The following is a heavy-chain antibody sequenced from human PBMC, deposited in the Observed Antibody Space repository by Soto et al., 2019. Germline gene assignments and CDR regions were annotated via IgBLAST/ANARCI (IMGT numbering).Heavy chain of an antibody. V-gene: IGHV3-7*01. CDR1: GFTFSSHW. Sequence: VVSLRLSCAASGFTFSSHWMSWVRQAPWKGLEWVANIEVDGSEKYYVDSVRGRFSISRDNAKDSLYLQMNSLRAEDTAVYYCTRDSYDSSGYYYDFFDYWGQGTLVTVSS. D-gene: IGHD3-22*01. J-gene: IGHJ4*02. CDR2: IEVDGSEK. CDR3: TRDSYDSSGYYYDFFDY.